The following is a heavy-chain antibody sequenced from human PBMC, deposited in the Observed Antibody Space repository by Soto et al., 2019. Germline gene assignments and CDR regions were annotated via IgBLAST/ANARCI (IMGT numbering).Heavy chain of an antibody. V-gene: IGHV1-69*13. D-gene: IGHD3-22*01. CDR3: AAAGRNYYDSSGYYYAGAFDM. Sequence: SVKGSCKASGGTFSSYAISWVRQAPGQGLEWMGGIIPIFGTANYAQKFQGRVTITADESTSTAYMDLSSLRSEDTAVYYCAAAGRNYYDSSGYYYAGAFDMWGQGTMVTVSS. CDR2: IIPIFGTA. CDR1: GGTFSSYA. J-gene: IGHJ3*02.